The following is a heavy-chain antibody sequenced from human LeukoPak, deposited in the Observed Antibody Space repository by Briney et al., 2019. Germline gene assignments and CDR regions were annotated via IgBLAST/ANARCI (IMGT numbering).Heavy chain of an antibody. CDR3: ARPGGDFRSGSRNWFDP. CDR1: GFTFSSYN. V-gene: IGHV3-33*01. J-gene: IGHJ5*02. CDR2: IWYDGTRK. Sequence: PGRSLRLSCAVSGFTFSSYNMHWVRQAPGKGLERVAIIWYDGTRKYYADSVKGRFTISRDNSENTLYLQMNSLRGDDTAVYYCARPGGDFRSGSRNWFDPWGQGVLVTVSS. D-gene: IGHD3-3*01.